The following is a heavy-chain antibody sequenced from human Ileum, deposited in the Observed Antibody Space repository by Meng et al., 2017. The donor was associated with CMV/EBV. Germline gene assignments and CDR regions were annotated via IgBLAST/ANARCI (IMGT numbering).Heavy chain of an antibody. Sequence: GESLKISCAASGFTFSSYWMSWVRQAPGKGLEWVANIKQDGSEKYYVDSVKGRFTISRDNAENTLYLQMNTLRAEDTAVYYCARGNNYAMDVWGQGTTVTVSS. CDR3: ARGNNYAMDV. CDR1: GFTFSSYW. D-gene: IGHD1/OR15-1a*01. V-gene: IGHV3-7*01. CDR2: IKQDGSEK. J-gene: IGHJ6*02.